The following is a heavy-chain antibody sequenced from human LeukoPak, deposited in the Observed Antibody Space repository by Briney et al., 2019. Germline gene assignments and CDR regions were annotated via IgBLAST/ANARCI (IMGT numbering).Heavy chain of an antibody. J-gene: IGHJ3*02. CDR1: GFTFSIYW. D-gene: IGHD2-2*02. CDR2: IKQDGSEK. CDR3: ARDVRDCSSTSCYSDAFDI. V-gene: IGHV3-7*01. Sequence: GGSLRLSCAASGFTFSIYWMSWVRQAPGKGLEWVANIKQDGSEKYYVDSVKGRFTISRDNAKNSLYLQMNSLRAEDTAVYYCARDVRDCSSTSCYSDAFDIWGQGTMVTVSS.